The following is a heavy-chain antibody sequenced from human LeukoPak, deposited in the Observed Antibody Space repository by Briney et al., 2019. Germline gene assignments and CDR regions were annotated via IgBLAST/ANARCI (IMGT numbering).Heavy chain of an antibody. CDR3: GRGATYGYYFYL. CDR1: GFTFSTNW. D-gene: IGHD4-17*01. J-gene: IGHJ4*02. Sequence: GGSLRLSCAASGFTFSTNWMHWVRQAPGKGLVWVSRINGDGSRTNYADSVEGRFTISRDNAKNTVYLQMNSLRAEDTAVYYFGRGATYGYYFYLWGPGIFVTGSS. CDR2: INGDGSRT. V-gene: IGHV3-74*01.